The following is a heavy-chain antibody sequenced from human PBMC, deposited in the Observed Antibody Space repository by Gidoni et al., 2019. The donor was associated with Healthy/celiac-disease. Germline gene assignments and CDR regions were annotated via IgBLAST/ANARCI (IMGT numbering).Heavy chain of an antibody. CDR3: ARDLHGDYNYYFDY. Sequence: EVQLVESGGGVVQLGGSWRLSCDASGFTVSSNSRSVVRQAPVKGLGWFSVIYCGGSTYYADSVKCRCTISRDNSKNTLYLQMNSLRAEDTAVYYCARDLHGDYNYYFDYWGQGTLVTVSS. J-gene: IGHJ4*02. D-gene: IGHD4-17*01. V-gene: IGHV3-66*01. CDR2: IYCGGST. CDR1: GFTVSSNS.